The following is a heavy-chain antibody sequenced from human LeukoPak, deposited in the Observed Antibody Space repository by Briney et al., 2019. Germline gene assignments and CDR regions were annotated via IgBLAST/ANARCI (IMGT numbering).Heavy chain of an antibody. CDR1: GFTFNSYT. Sequence: GGSLRLSCAASGFTFNSYTMNWVRQAPGKGLVWVSRINSDGSSTGYADSVKGRFTISRDNAKNTLYLQMNSLRAEDTAVYYCARDGIAVAGDYYYYMDVWGKGTTVTVSS. D-gene: IGHD6-19*01. V-gene: IGHV3-74*01. CDR2: INSDGSST. CDR3: ARDGIAVAGDYYYYMDV. J-gene: IGHJ6*03.